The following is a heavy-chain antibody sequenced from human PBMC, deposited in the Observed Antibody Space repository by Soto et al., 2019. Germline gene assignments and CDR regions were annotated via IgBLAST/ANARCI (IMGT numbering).Heavy chain of an antibody. Sequence: GGSLRLSCAASGFTFSSYGMHWVRQAPGKGLEWVAVISYDGSNKYYADSVKGRFTISRDNSKNTLYLQMNSLRAEDTAVYYCAKDRDRGQWLVLGHDYWGQGTLVTVSS. D-gene: IGHD6-19*01. V-gene: IGHV3-30*18. CDR1: GFTFSSYG. CDR2: ISYDGSNK. J-gene: IGHJ4*02. CDR3: AKDRDRGQWLVLGHDY.